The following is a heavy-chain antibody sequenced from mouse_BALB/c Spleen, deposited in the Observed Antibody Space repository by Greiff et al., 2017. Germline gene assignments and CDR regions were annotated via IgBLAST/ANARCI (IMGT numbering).Heavy chain of an antibody. CDR3: AGGYDAMDY. V-gene: IGHV3-2*02. J-gene: IGHJ4*01. Sequence: EVKLQESGPGLVKPSQSLSLTCTVTGYSITSDYAWNWIRQFPGNKLEWMGYISYSGSTSYNPSLKSRISITRDTSKNQFFLQLNSVTTEDTATYYCAGGYDAMDYWGQGTSVTVSS. CDR1: GYSITSDYA. CDR2: ISYSGST.